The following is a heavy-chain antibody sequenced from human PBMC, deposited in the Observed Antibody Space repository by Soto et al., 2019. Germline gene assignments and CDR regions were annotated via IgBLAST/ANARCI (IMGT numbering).Heavy chain of an antibody. CDR3: ARDFGRFDY. D-gene: IGHD1-26*01. J-gene: IGHJ4*01. CDR2: IKQDGSEK. Sequence: GGSLRLSCAASGFTFSTYRMNWVRQAPGKGLEWVANIKQDGSEKYYVDSVKGRFTISRDNAKNSLYLQMNSLRAEDTAVYYCARDFGRFDYWGQGSLVTVSS. V-gene: IGHV3-7*01. CDR1: GFTFSTYR.